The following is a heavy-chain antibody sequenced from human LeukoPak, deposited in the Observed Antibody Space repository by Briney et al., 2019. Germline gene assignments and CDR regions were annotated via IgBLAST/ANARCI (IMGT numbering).Heavy chain of an antibody. CDR2: ISYDGSNT. Sequence: GTSLRLSCAASGFTFTDYAMHWVRQAPGRGLEWVAAISYDGSNTYYTDSVKCRFTISRDNSTNTVSLQMNSLRAEDTALYYCAKSNGYCSGDNCYQNYWGQGTLVTVSS. V-gene: IGHV3-30*18. CDR3: AKSNGYCSGDNCYQNY. D-gene: IGHD2-15*01. CDR1: GFTFTDYA. J-gene: IGHJ4*02.